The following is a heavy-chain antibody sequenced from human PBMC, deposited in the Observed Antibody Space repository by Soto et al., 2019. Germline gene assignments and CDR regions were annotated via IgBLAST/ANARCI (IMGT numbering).Heavy chain of an antibody. J-gene: IGHJ3*01. V-gene: IGHV6-1*01. CDR3: ARGNALDV. CDR1: GDSVSSNSAA. CDR2: TYYRSKWFH. D-gene: IGHD3-10*01. Sequence: SQTLSLTCAISGDSVSSNSAAWNWIRQSPSRNLEWLGRTYYRSKWFHDYAASVKSRITINPDTSKNQFSLELNSMTPEDTAVYYCARGNALDVWGQGTVVTVSS.